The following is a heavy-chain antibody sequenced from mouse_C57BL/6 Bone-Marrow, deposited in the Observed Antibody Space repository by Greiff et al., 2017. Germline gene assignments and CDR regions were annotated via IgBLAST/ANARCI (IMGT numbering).Heavy chain of an antibody. J-gene: IGHJ1*03. D-gene: IGHD1-1*01. Sequence: EVKLVESGGGLVKPGGSLKLSCAASGFTFSDYGMHWVRQAPEKGLEWVAYISSGSSTIYYADTVKGRFTISRDNAKNTLFLQMTSLRSEDTAMYYCARRRDYYVPHWYFDVWGTGTTVTVSS. CDR2: ISSGSSTI. CDR1: GFTFSDYG. CDR3: ARRRDYYVPHWYFDV. V-gene: IGHV5-17*01.